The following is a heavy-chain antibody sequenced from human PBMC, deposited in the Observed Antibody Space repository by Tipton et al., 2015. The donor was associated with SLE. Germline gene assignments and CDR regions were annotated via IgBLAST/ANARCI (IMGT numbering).Heavy chain of an antibody. CDR1: GGSISSYY. V-gene: IGHV4-59*08. D-gene: IGHD5-12*01. Sequence: TLSLTCSVSGGSISSYYWSWIRQPPGKGLEWIGYLYYTGSTNYNPSLKSRVTISVDTSKNQFSLKLTSVTAADTAVYYCARVAPSEVFDYWGQGTLVTVSS. CDR3: ARVAPSEVFDY. J-gene: IGHJ4*02. CDR2: LYYTGST.